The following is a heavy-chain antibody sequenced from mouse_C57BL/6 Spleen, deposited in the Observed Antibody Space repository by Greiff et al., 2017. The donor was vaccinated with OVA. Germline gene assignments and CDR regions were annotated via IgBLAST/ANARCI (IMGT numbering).Heavy chain of an antibody. CDR2: ISSGGSYT. CDR3: YYDGFAY. Sequence: EVNVVESGGDLVKPGGSLKLSCAASGFTFSSYGMSWVRQTPDKRLEWVATISSGGSYTYYPDSVKGRFTISRDNAKNTLYLQMSSLKSEDTAMYYCYYDGFAYWGQGTLVTVSA. D-gene: IGHD1-1*01. J-gene: IGHJ3*01. V-gene: IGHV5-6*01. CDR1: GFTFSSYG.